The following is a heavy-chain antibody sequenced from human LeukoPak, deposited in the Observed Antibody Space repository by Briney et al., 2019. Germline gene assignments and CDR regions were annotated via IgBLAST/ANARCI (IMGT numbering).Heavy chain of an antibody. CDR2: IYPADSDT. Sequence: GESLKISCKGSGYSFTSYWIGWVRQMHGKGLEWMGIIYPADSDTRYSPSFQGQVTISADKSISTAYLRWSSLKASDTAIYYCARPNYGVTYDYWYFDLWGRGTLVTVSS. CDR1: GYSFTSYW. D-gene: IGHD4/OR15-4a*01. J-gene: IGHJ2*01. V-gene: IGHV5-51*01. CDR3: ARPNYGVTYDYWYFDL.